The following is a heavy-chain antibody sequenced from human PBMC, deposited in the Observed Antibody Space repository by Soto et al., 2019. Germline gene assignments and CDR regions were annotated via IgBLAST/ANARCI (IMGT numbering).Heavy chain of an antibody. CDR2: TYYRSKWSN. D-gene: IGHD6-6*01. J-gene: IGHJ6*03. V-gene: IGHV6-1*01. Sequence: SQTLSLTCPISGDSVSSSSAAWNWIRQSPSRGLEWLGRTYYRSKWSNDYALSVRSRITINADTSKNQFSLQLTSVTPDDTAVYFCARDPNIPSSRYYYYYMDVWGRGTPVTVSS. CDR3: ARDPNIPSSRYYYYYMDV. CDR1: GDSVSSSSAA.